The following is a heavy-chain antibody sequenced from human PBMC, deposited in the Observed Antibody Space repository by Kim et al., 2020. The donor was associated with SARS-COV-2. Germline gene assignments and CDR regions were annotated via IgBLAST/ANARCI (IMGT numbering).Heavy chain of an antibody. J-gene: IGHJ3*02. CDR1: GFTFDDYT. CDR3: ASIRNLGFYRSNDAFYI. Sequence: GGSLRLSCAASGFTFDDYTMNWVRQAPGKGLEWVSLISWDGGSTYYADSVKGRFTISRDNSKNSLYLQMNSLRTEDTALYYCASIRNLGFYRSNDAFYICGQKTMGTLSS. D-gene: IGHD6-6*01. CDR2: ISWDGGST. V-gene: IGHV3-43*01.